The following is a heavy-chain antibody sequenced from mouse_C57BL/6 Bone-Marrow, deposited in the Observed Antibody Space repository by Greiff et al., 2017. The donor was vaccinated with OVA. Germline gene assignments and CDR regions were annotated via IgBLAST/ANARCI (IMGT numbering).Heavy chain of an antibody. D-gene: IGHD2-10*01. CDR2: IDPSDSYT. Sequence: QVQLKQPGAELVMPGASVKLSCKASGYTFTSYWMHWVKQRPGQGLEWIGEIDPSDSYTNYNQKFKGKSTLTVDKSSSTAYMQLSSLTSEDPAVYYCARTYYGNYWYVDYWGQGTTLTVSS. CDR1: GYTFTSYW. J-gene: IGHJ2*01. V-gene: IGHV1-69*01. CDR3: ARTYYGNYWYVDY.